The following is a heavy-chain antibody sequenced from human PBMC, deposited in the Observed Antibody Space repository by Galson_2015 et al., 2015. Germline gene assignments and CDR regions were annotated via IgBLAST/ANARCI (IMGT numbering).Heavy chain of an antibody. CDR3: AREQLLYYYESSGPVPNAFEI. J-gene: IGHJ3*02. CDR1: GFTFSSYG. D-gene: IGHD3-22*01. Sequence: SLRLSCAASGFTFSSYGMHWVRQAPGKGLEWVAVIWYDGSNKYYADSVKGRFTISRDNPKNTLYLQMNSLRAEDTAVYYCAREQLLYYYESSGPVPNAFEIWGQGTMVTVSS. V-gene: IGHV3-33*01. CDR2: IWYDGSNK.